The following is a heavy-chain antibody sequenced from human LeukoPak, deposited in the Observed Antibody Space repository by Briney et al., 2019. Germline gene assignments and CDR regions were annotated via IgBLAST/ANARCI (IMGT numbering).Heavy chain of an antibody. D-gene: IGHD3-10*01. Sequence: PSETLSLTCTVSGGSISSSSYYWGWLRQPPGKGLEWIGSIYYSGSTYYNPSLKSRVTISVDTSKNQFSLKLSSVTAADTAVYYCASETKIWFGEGGLDYWGQGTLVTVSS. CDR2: IYYSGST. V-gene: IGHV4-39*01. CDR1: GGSISSSSYY. J-gene: IGHJ4*02. CDR3: ASETKIWFGEGGLDY.